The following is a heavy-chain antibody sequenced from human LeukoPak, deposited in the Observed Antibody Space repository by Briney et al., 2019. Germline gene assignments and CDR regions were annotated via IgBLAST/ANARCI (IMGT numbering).Heavy chain of an antibody. CDR2: ISYSGST. D-gene: IGHD1-14*01. CDR3: ARGGLTRKSDAFHI. Sequence: PSETLSLTCTVSGGSISSGNFFWSWLRQRPGKGLEWSGYISYSGSTYYNPSLKSRVTISVDTSKNQLSLKLSSVTAADTAVYYCARGGLTRKSDAFHIWGQGTMVTVSS. CDR1: GGSISSGNFF. V-gene: IGHV4-31*03. J-gene: IGHJ3*02.